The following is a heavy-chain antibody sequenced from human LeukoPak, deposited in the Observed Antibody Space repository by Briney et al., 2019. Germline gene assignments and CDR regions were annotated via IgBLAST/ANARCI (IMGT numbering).Heavy chain of an antibody. Sequence: GRSLRLSCAASGFTFSSYGMHWVRQAPGKGLEWVAVISYDGSNKYYADSVKGRFTISRDNSKNTLYLQMNSLRAEDTAVYYCAKGPSGRDGYNFPQGRSYYFDYWGQGTLVTVSS. CDR1: GFTFSSYG. V-gene: IGHV3-30*18. CDR3: AKGPSGRDGYNFPQGRSYYFDY. D-gene: IGHD5-24*01. CDR2: ISYDGSNK. J-gene: IGHJ4*02.